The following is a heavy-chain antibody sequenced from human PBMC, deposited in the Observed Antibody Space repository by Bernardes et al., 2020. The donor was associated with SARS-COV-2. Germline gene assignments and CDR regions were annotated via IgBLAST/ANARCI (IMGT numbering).Heavy chain of an antibody. V-gene: IGHV3-30*03. J-gene: IGHJ3*02. CDR2: ISYDGSYK. Sequence: GGSLRLSCAAPGFTFSSFGMVWVRQAPGKGLEWVAVISYDGSYKYHADSVKGRFTISRDNSKDTLYLHMNSLRAEDTALYFCAREKVLDTSGYYYGGRSFDIWGQGTMVTVSS. CDR3: AREKVLDTSGYYYGGRSFDI. D-gene: IGHD3-22*01. CDR1: GFTFSSFG.